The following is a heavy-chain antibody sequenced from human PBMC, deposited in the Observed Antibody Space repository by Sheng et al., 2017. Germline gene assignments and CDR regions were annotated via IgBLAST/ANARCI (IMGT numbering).Heavy chain of an antibody. D-gene: IGHD3-3*01. V-gene: IGHV3-30*04. CDR3: ARDGVAWSGYYLAY. J-gene: IGHJ4*02. CDR1: GFTFSSYA. Sequence: QVQLVESGGGVVQPGRSLRLSCAASGFTFSSYAMHWVRQAPGKGLEWVAVISYDGSNKYYADSVKGRFTISRDNSKNTLYLQMNSLRAEDTAVYYCARDGVAWSGYYLAYWGQGTLVTVSS. CDR2: ISYDGSNK.